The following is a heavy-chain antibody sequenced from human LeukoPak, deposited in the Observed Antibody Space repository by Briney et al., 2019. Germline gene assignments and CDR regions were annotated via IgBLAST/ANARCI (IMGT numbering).Heavy chain of an antibody. CDR1: GYTFTSYD. CDR2: INPNSGGT. J-gene: IGHJ4*02. CDR3: ARLKKSGSYAYFDY. D-gene: IGHD1-26*01. Sequence: ASVKVSCKASGYTFTSYDINWVRQATGQGLEWMGRINPNSGGTNYAQKFQGRVTMTRDTSISTAYMELSRLRSDDTAVYYCARLKKSGSYAYFDYWGQGTLVTVSS. V-gene: IGHV1-2*06.